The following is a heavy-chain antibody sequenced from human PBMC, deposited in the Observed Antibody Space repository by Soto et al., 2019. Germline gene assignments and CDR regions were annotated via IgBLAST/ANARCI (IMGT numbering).Heavy chain of an antibody. Sequence: TLSLTCTVSGGSISSGGYYWSWIRQHPGKGLEWIGYIYYSGSTYYNPSLKSRVTISVDTSKNQFSLKLSSVTAADTAVYYCARTFLGPGSTSCAFDYWGQGTLVTVSS. V-gene: IGHV4-31*03. CDR3: ARTFLGPGSTSCAFDY. CDR1: GGSISSGGYY. J-gene: IGHJ4*02. CDR2: IYYSGST. D-gene: IGHD2-2*01.